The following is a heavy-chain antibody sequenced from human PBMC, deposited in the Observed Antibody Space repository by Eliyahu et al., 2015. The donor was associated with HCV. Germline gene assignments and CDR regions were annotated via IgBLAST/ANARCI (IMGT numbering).Heavy chain of an antibody. Sequence: QVQLVQSGAEVKKPGASVNISCKTSGYTFTDYYTHWVRQAPGQGLEWMGWINPNSGSANYARKFQGWVTMTRDTSTSTAYMELTKVTSDDTAVYYCARDGNYGSGSFDSWGQGTLVTVSS. CDR2: INPNSGSA. V-gene: IGHV1-2*04. CDR1: GYTFTDYY. J-gene: IGHJ4*02. CDR3: ARDGNYGSGSFDS. D-gene: IGHD3-10*01.